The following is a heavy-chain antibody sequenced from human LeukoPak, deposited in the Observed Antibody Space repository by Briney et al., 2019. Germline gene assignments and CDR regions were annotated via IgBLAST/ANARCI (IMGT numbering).Heavy chain of an antibody. CDR2: IYYSGST. D-gene: IGHD6-19*01. J-gene: IGHJ2*01. Sequence: SETLSLTCTVSGGSISSSSYYWGWIRQPPGKGLEWIGSIYYSGSTYYNPSLKSRVTISVDTSKNQFSLKLSSVTAADTAVYFCVKDSSGWPWYFDLWGRGTLVSVSS. V-gene: IGHV4-39*07. CDR3: VKDSSGWPWYFDL. CDR1: GGSISSSSYY.